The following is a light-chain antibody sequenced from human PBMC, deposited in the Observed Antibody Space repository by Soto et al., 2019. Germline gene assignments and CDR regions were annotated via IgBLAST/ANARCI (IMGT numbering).Light chain of an antibody. CDR2: SNN. Sequence: QSVLTQPPSASGTPGQRVTISCSGSSSNIGSNTVNWYQQPPGTAPKLLIYSNNHRPSGVPDRFSGSKSGTSASLAISGLQSEDEADYYCAAWDDSLTGVVFGGGTKLTVL. J-gene: IGLJ2*01. V-gene: IGLV1-44*01. CDR1: SSNIGSNT. CDR3: AAWDDSLTGVV.